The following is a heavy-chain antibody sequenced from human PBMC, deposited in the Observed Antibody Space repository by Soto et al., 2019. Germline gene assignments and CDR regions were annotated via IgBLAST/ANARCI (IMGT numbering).Heavy chain of an antibody. CDR1: GYSFTSYW. CDR2: IYPGDSDT. D-gene: IGHD3-16*01. Sequence: PGESLKISCKGSGYSFTSYWIGWVRQMPGKGLEWMGIIYPGDSDTRYSPSFQGQVTISADKSISTAYLQWSSLKASDTAMYYCTRRGRRVGDYYYMDVWGKGTTVTVSS. V-gene: IGHV5-51*01. J-gene: IGHJ6*03. CDR3: TRRGRRVGDYYYMDV.